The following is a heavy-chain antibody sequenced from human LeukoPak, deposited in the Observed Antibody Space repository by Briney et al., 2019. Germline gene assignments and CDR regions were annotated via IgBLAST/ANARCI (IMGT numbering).Heavy chain of an antibody. D-gene: IGHD2-21*02. CDR3: ASQFWWTAVTATALDY. V-gene: IGHV3-7*05. J-gene: IGHJ4*01. Sequence: GGSLTLSCAASGFTFSSYWMSWVRQAPRKGLEWVANIKEDGSEKYYVDSVKGRFTISRDNAKNSLYLQMNSLRPEDTAVYYCASQFWWTAVTATALDYWGHGTLVTVSS. CDR1: GFTFSSYW. CDR2: IKEDGSEK.